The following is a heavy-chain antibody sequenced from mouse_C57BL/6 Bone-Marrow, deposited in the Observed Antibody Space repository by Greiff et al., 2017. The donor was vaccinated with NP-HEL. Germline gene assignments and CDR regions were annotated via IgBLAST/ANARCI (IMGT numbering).Heavy chain of an antibody. V-gene: IGHV1-50*01. CDR1: GYTFTSYW. CDR3: ARGGYDAVDY. J-gene: IGHJ2*01. CDR2: IDPSDSYT. D-gene: IGHD2-2*01. Sequence: QVQLQQPGAELVKPGASVKLSCKASGYTFTSYWMQWVKQRPGQGLEWIGEIDPSDSYTNYNQKFKGKATLTVDTSSSTAYMQLSSLTSEDSAVYYCARGGYDAVDYWGQGTTLTVSS.